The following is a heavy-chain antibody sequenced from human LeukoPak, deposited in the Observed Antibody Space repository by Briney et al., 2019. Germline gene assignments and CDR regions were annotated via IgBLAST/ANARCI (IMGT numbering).Heavy chain of an antibody. CDR3: AKEEGSSWYGYNWFDP. CDR1: GFTFSSYG. D-gene: IGHD6-13*01. CDR2: ISYDGSNK. V-gene: IGHV3-30*18. J-gene: IGHJ5*02. Sequence: SGGSLRLSCAASGFTFSSYGMHWVRQAPGKGLEWVAVISYDGSNKYYADSVKGRFTISRDNSKNTLYLQMNSLRAEDTAVYYCAKEEGSSWYGYNWFDPWGQGTLVTVSS.